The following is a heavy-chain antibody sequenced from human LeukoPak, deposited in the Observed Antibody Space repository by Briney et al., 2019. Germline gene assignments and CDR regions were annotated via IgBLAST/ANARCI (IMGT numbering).Heavy chain of an antibody. D-gene: IGHD4-17*01. CDR3: AKDDFGGGVTTFDY. J-gene: IGHJ4*02. CDR2: ISGSGGST. Sequence: PGGSLRLSCAASGFTVSSNYMSWVRQAPGKGLEWVSAISGSGGSTYYADSVKGRFTISRDNSKNTLYLQMNSLRAEDTAVYYCAKDDFGGGVTTFDYWGQGTLVTVSS. V-gene: IGHV3-23*01. CDR1: GFTVSSNY.